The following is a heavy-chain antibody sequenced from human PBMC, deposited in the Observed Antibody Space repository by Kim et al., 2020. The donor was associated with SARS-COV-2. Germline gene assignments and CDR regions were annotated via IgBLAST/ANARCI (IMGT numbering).Heavy chain of an antibody. V-gene: IGHV4-39*01. CDR3: HRTQRYCSSTSCYEYFDY. J-gene: IGHJ4*02. D-gene: IGHD2-2*01. Sequence: MRHPPRQGLEWIGSISYIGSTYSSPSLKSRVTISVDTSKNQFSLKLSSVTAADTAVYYCHRTQRYCSSTSCYEYFDYWGQGTLVTVSS. CDR2: ISYIGST.